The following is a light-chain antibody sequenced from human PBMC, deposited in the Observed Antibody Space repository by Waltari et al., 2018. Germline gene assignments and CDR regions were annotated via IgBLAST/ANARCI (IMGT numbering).Light chain of an antibody. V-gene: IGLV7-46*01. J-gene: IGLJ3*02. CDR3: LLWYSGPRLV. CDR2: DTS. Sequence: WFPQNPGQVPRTLIYDTSNIHSWTPARFSGSLLGGKAALTLSGAHPEDEAEYYCLLWYSGPRLVFGGGTKLSVL.